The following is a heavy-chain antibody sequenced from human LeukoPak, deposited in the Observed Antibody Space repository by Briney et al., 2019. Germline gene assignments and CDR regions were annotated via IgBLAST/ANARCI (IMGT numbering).Heavy chain of an antibody. CDR3: ARAFTSRIAAAGTFDY. J-gene: IGHJ4*02. V-gene: IGHV1-2*02. D-gene: IGHD6-13*01. CDR1: GYTFTGYY. CDR2: INPNSGGT. Sequence: GASVKVSCKASGYTFTGYYMHWVRQAPGQGLEWMGWINPNSGGTNYAQKFQGRVTMTRDTSISTAYMELSRLRSDDTAVYYCARAFTSRIAAAGTFDYWGQGTLVTVSS.